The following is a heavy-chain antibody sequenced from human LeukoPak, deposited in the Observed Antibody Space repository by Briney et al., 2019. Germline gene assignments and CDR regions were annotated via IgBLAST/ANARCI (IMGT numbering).Heavy chain of an antibody. CDR2: ISYDGSNK. J-gene: IGHJ4*02. CDR3: AKDQRDYAGYYFDY. V-gene: IGHV3-30*18. D-gene: IGHD4-17*01. CDR1: GFTFSSYA. Sequence: GGSLRLSCAASGFTFSSYAMHWVRQAPGKGLEWVAIISYDGSNKFYADSVKGRFTISRDNSKNTLFLQMDSLRAEDTAVYYCAKDQRDYAGYYFDYWGQGTLVTVSS.